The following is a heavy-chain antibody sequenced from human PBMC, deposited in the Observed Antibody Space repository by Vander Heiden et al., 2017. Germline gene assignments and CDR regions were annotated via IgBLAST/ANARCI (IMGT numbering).Heavy chain of an antibody. D-gene: IGHD3-3*01. CDR1: GFPFSSYA. Sequence: EVQLLESGGGLVQPGGSLSLSCAASGFPFSSYAMSWVRQAPGKGLEWVSAISGSGGSTYYADSVKGQFTISRDNSKNTLYLQMNSLRAEDTAVYYCAKLQGYYDFWSGYSEAWGQGTLVTVSS. V-gene: IGHV3-23*01. CDR3: AKLQGYYDFWSGYSEA. J-gene: IGHJ4*02. CDR2: ISGSGGST.